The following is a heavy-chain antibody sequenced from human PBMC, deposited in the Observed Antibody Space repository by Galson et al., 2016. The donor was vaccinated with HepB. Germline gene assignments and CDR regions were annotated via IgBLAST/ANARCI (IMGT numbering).Heavy chain of an antibody. CDR3: AKERDVIAADPFLDS. V-gene: IGHV3-30*18. CDR2: ISYDGNNK. J-gene: IGHJ4*02. D-gene: IGHD2-15*01. CDR1: GFSFSRYG. Sequence: SLRLSCAASGFSFSRYGMHWVRQAPGKGLEWVAVISYDGNNKNNADSVKGRFTISRDSSNNTLFLQVNSLRTEDTAVYYCAKERDVIAADPFLDSWGQGAPVTVSS.